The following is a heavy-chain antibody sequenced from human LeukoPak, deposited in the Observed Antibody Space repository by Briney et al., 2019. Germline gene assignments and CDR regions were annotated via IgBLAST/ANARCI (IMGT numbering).Heavy chain of an antibody. CDR2: IYTTGST. CDR1: GGSISSYY. V-gene: IGHV4-4*07. J-gene: IGHJ5*02. D-gene: IGHD6-19*01. CDR3: ARAEQWLVQANWFDP. Sequence: SETLSLTCTVSGGSISSYYWNWIRQPAGKGLEWIGRIYTTGSTNYNPSLKSRVTMSIDTSKNQFSLKLNSVTAADTAVYYCARAEQWLVQANWFDPWGQGTLVTVSS.